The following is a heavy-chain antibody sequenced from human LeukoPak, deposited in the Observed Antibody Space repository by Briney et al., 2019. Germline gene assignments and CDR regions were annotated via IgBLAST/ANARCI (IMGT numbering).Heavy chain of an antibody. CDR1: GFTFSSYA. Sequence: PGGSLRLSCAASGFTFSSYAMSWVRQAPGKGLEWVSAISGSGGSTYYADSVKGRFTISRDNSKNTLYLQMNSLRAEDTAVYYCAKDSMGRYSSGWNNYFDYWGQGTLVTVSS. J-gene: IGHJ4*02. CDR2: ISGSGGST. V-gene: IGHV3-23*01. CDR3: AKDSMGRYSSGWNNYFDY. D-gene: IGHD6-19*01.